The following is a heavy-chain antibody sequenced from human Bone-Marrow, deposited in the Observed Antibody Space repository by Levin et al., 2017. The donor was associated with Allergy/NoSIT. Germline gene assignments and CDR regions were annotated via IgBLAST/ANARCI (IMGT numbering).Heavy chain of an antibody. D-gene: IGHD6-13*01. V-gene: IGHV3-30*18. CDR1: GFTFSSYG. CDR3: AKAASQGQLVLVDY. Sequence: GGSLRLSCAASGFTFSSYGMHWVRQAPGKGLEWVAVISYDGSNKYYADSVKGRFTISRDNSKNTLYLQMNSLRAEDTAVYYCAKAASQGQLVLVDYWGQGTLVTVSS. J-gene: IGHJ4*02. CDR2: ISYDGSNK.